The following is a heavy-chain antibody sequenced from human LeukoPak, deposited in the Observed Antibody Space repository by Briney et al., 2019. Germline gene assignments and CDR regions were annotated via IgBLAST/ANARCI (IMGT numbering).Heavy chain of an antibody. CDR2: ISGSGGST. CDR1: GITFSNYW. J-gene: IGHJ6*02. CDR3: AKDQWRSLLAVAGTPYYYYGMDV. D-gene: IGHD6-19*01. Sequence: GGSVRLSCAASGITFSNYWMHWVRQAPGKGLEWVSAISGSGGSTYYADSVKGRFTISRDNSKNTLYLQMNSLRAEDTAVYYCAKDQWRSLLAVAGTPYYYYGMDVWGQGTSVTVSS. V-gene: IGHV3-23*01.